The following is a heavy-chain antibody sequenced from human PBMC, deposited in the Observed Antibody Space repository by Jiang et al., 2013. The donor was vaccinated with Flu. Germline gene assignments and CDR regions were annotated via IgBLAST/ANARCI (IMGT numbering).Heavy chain of an antibody. CDR2: ISSSSSYI. CDR1: GFTFSSYS. V-gene: IGHV3-21*01. D-gene: IGHD3-22*01. J-gene: IGHJ6*02. Sequence: LLESGGGLVKPGGSLRLSCAASGFTFSSYSMNWVRQAPGKGLEWVSSISSSSSYIYYADSVKGRFTISRDNAKNSLYLQMNSLRAEDTAVYYCARLRDSSGYYGYYYGMDVWGQGTTVTVSS. CDR3: ARLRDSSGYYGYYYGMDV.